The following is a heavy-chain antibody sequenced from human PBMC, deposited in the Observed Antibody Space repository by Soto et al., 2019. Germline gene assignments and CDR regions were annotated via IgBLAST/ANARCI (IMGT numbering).Heavy chain of an antibody. V-gene: IGHV1-46*01. CDR2: INPSGGST. D-gene: IGHD3-22*01. CDR1: VYTLTKLS. Sequence: VASLKVSCKVSVYTLTKLSMHWVRQAPGQGLEWMGIINPSGGSTSYAQKFQGRVTMTRDTSTSTVYMELSSLRSEDTAVYYCATDDYYDSSGSGIWGQGTMVTVSS. CDR3: ATDDYYDSSGSGI. J-gene: IGHJ3*02.